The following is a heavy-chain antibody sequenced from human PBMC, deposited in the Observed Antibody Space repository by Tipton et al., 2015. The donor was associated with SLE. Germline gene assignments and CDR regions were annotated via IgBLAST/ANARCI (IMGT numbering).Heavy chain of an antibody. CDR2: LYYIGNT. CDR1: GRFINSLY. CDR3: AVYSSNWPYFDY. Sequence: TLSLTCSVSGRFINSLYWIWIRQPPGKGLEWIGYLYYIGNTGYNPSLKSRVTISVDTSKNQFSLRLNSVTAADTAVYYCAVYSSNWPYFDYWGQGTLVTVSS. D-gene: IGHD6-13*01. J-gene: IGHJ4*02. V-gene: IGHV4-59*11.